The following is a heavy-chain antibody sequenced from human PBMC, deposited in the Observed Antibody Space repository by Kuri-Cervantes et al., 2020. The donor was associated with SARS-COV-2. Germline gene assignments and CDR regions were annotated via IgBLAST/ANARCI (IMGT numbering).Heavy chain of an antibody. J-gene: IGHJ4*02. CDR3: ARRGRGSSWTLFDY. CDR2: ISSSSSYI. V-gene: IGHV3-21*04. Sequence: GESLKISCAASGFTVSSNYMSWVRQAPGKGLEWVSSISSSSSYIYYADSVKGRFTISRDNAKNSLYLQMNSLRAEDTAVYYCARRGRGSSWTLFDYWGQGTLVTVSS. D-gene: IGHD6-13*01. CDR1: GFTVSSNY.